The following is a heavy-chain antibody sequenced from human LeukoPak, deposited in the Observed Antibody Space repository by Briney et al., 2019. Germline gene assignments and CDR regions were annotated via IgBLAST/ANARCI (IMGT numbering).Heavy chain of an antibody. D-gene: IGHD3-22*01. CDR1: GGSFSGYY. CDR2: INHSGST. CDR3: AREGPYDSSGYYYQPMIHYYYMDV. J-gene: IGHJ6*03. Sequence: SETLSLTCAVYGGSFSGYYWSWIRQPPGKGLEWIGEINHSGSTNYNPSLKSRVTISVDTSKNQFSLKLSSVTAADTAVYYCAREGPYDSSGYYYQPMIHYYYMDVWGKGTTVTVSS. V-gene: IGHV4-34*01.